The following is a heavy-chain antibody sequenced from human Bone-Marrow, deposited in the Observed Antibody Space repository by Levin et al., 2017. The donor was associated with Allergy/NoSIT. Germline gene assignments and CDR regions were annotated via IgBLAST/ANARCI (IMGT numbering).Heavy chain of an antibody. CDR3: ATDFWSGYSVGYYYYGMDV. Sequence: GGSLRLSCAASGFTFSSYSMNWVRQAPGKGLEWVSSISSSSSYIYYADSVKGRFTISRDNAKNSLYLQMNSLRAEDTAVYYCATDFWSGYSVGYYYYGMDVWGQGTTVTVSS. CDR1: GFTFSSYS. CDR2: ISSSSSYI. J-gene: IGHJ6*02. D-gene: IGHD3-3*01. V-gene: IGHV3-21*01.